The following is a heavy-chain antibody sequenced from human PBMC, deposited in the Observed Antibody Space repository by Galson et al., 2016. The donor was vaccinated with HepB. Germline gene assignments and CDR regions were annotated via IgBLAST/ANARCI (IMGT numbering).Heavy chain of an antibody. CDR3: EKKGVVGARAFDV. V-gene: IGHV3-23*01. CDR2: ISGSGDST. CDR1: GFTFSPYA. Sequence: SLRLSCAASGFTFSPYAMSWVRQAPGKGLEWVSDISGSGDSTYYADSVKGRFTISRDNSKNTLFLQMNSLRAADTAVYYCEKKGVVGARAFDVWGQGTLVTVSS. D-gene: IGHD1-26*01. J-gene: IGHJ4*02.